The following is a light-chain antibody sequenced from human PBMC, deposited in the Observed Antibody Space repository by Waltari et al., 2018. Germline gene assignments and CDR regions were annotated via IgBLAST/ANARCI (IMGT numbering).Light chain of an antibody. V-gene: IGKV1-39*01. Sequence: QMTQSPSSLSASVGDRVTITCRASQTIDYLSWYQHKPGEAPKLLIYETSTLQSGVPTRFSGSKFGTTFILTISSLQPEDFATYFCQPNYDTPRTFGQGTKVVIK. J-gene: IGKJ2*02. CDR3: QPNYDTPRT. CDR1: QTIDY. CDR2: ETS.